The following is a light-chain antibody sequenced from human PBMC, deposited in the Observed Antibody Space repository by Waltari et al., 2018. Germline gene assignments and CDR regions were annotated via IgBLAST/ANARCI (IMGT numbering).Light chain of an antibody. CDR1: SSDVGAYDS. J-gene: IGLJ1*01. CDR2: EVD. CDR3: SSYTSSSTLGV. Sequence: QSALTQPASVSGSPGQSITNPCTGTSSDVGAYDSVSWYQQHPGKAPKLMIYEVDNRPSGVSSRFSGSKSGNTASLTISGLQAEDEADYYCSSYTSSSTLGVFGSGTKLTVL. V-gene: IGLV2-14*01.